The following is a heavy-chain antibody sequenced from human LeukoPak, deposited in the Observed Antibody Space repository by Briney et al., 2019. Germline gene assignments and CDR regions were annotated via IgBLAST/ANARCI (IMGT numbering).Heavy chain of an antibody. CDR1: GFTFSSYA. J-gene: IGHJ4*02. V-gene: IGHV3-23*01. CDR2: ISGSGGST. Sequence: PGGPLRLSCAASGFTFSSYAMSWVRQAPGKGLEWVSAISGSGGSTYYADSVKGRFTISRGNAKNSLYLQMNSLRAEDTAFYYCSKDDNYFGSGSYYGHWGQGTLVTVSS. D-gene: IGHD3-10*01. CDR3: SKDDNYFGSGSYYGH.